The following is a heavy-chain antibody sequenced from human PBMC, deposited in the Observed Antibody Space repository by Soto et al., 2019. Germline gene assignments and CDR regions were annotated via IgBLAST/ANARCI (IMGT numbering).Heavy chain of an antibody. Sequence: SETLSLTCAVSGGSFTSNNWWTWVRQPPGQGLEWIGEIYRTGSTNYNPSLKSRVTISIDKSENQFSLKVTSLTAADTAVYYCESWDRGTSVDYWGEGTLVTV. CDR1: GGSFTSNNW. CDR2: IYRTGST. J-gene: IGHJ4*02. CDR3: ESWDRGTSVDY. D-gene: IGHD1-7*01. V-gene: IGHV4-4*02.